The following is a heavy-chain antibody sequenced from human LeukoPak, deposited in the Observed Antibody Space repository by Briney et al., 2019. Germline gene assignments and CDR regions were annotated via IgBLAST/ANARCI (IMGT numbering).Heavy chain of an antibody. J-gene: IGHJ5*02. Sequence: PSETLSLTCTVSGGSISSYYWSWIRQPPGKGLEWIGYIYYSGSTNYNPSLKSRVTISVDTSKNQFSLKLSSVTAADTAVYYCARGGDYNWVPPRFDPWGQETLVTVSS. CDR3: ARGGDYNWVPPRFDP. D-gene: IGHD1-20*01. CDR1: GGSISSYY. V-gene: IGHV4-59*01. CDR2: IYYSGST.